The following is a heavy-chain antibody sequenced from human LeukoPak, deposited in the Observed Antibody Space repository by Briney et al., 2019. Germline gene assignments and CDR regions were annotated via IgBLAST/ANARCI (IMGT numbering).Heavy chain of an antibody. J-gene: IGHJ4*02. CDR3: AVYSGYEQVDY. CDR1: GFTFSSYA. CDR2: ISYDGSNK. V-gene: IGHV3-30*04. Sequence: PGGSLRLSCAASGFTFSSYAMHWVRQAPGKGLEWVAVISYDGSNKYYADSVKGRFTISRDNSKNTLYLQMNSLRAEDTAVYYCAVYSGYEQVDYWGQGTLVTVSS. D-gene: IGHD5-12*01.